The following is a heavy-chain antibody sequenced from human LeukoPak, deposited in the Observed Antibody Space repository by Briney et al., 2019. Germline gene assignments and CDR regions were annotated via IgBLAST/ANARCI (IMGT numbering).Heavy chain of an antibody. CDR1: GDTFSSYA. CDR2: IIPIFGTA. D-gene: IGHD3-3*01. Sequence: SVKVSCKASGDTFSSYAISWVRQAPGQGLEWMGRIIPIFGTANYAQKFQGRVTITTDESTSTAYMELSSLRSEDTAVYYCARGGGDFWSGSYYYYYMDVWGKGTTVTVSS. V-gene: IGHV1-69*05. CDR3: ARGGGDFWSGSYYYYYMDV. J-gene: IGHJ6*03.